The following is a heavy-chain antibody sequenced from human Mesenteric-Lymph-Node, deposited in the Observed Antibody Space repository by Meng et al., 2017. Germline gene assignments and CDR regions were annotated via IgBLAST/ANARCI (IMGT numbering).Heavy chain of an antibody. CDR1: GFTFSSYA. Sequence: GESLKISCAASGFTFSSYAMHWVRQAPGKGLEYVSAIRSNGGSTYYANSVKGRFTISRDNSKNTLYLQMGSLRAEDTAVYYCARRHRSCSGSSCYDSNCFDPWGQGTLVTVSS. D-gene: IGHD2-15*01. CDR2: IRSNGGST. V-gene: IGHV3-64*01. CDR3: ARRHRSCSGSSCYDSNCFDP. J-gene: IGHJ5*02.